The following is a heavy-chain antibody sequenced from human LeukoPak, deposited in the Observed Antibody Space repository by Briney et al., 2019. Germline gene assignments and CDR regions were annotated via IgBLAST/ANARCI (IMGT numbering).Heavy chain of an antibody. CDR2: ISHSGST. V-gene: IGHV4-30-2*05. CDR1: GGSISSGGYS. CDR3: ARGTLNYFDY. J-gene: IGHJ4*02. Sequence: PSQTLSLTCAVSGGSISSGGYSWSWIRQPPGKGLEWIGYISHSGSTYYNPSLRSRVTISVDTSKNQFSLKLSSVTAADTAVYYCARGTLNYFDYWGQGTLVTVSS.